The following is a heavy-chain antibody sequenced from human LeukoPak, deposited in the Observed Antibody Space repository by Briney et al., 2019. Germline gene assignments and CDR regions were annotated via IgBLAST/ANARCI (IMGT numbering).Heavy chain of an antibody. V-gene: IGHV4-34*01. CDR3: ARHGLAGYYYDSSGYYPDY. D-gene: IGHD3-22*01. CDR1: GGSFSGYY. J-gene: IGHJ4*02. Sequence: SETLSLTCAVYGGSFSGYYWSWIRQPPGKGLEWIGSIYYSGSTYYNPSLKSRVTISVDTSKNQFSLKLSSVTAADTAVYYCARHGLAGYYYDSSGYYPDYWGQGTLVTVSS. CDR2: IYYSGST.